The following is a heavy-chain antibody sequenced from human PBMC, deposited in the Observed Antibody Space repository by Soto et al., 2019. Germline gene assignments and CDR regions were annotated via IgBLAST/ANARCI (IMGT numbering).Heavy chain of an antibody. CDR1: VFAFSSFA. Sequence: GGALILSCAASVFAFSSFALSWFRQAPGKGLEWVSAISGSGDGTDYAASVKGRFTISRDNSKNTLYLQMNSLRAEDTAVYYCAGPGYSSQDYWGQGALVTVSS. CDR3: AGPGYSSQDY. D-gene: IGHD5-18*01. V-gene: IGHV3-23*01. CDR2: ISGSGDGT. J-gene: IGHJ4*02.